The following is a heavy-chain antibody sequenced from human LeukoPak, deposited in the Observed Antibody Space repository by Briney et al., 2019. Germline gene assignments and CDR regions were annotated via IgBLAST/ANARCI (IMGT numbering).Heavy chain of an antibody. CDR3: AKEQQLAFDY. V-gene: IGHV3-30*02. J-gene: IGHJ4*02. CDR1: GFTFGSYG. Sequence: PGGSLRLSCAASGFTFGSYGMHWVRQAPGKGLEWVTFIRSDGSNKYYADSVKGRFTISRDNAKSTLYLQMNSLRAEDTAVYYCAKEQQLAFDYWGQGTLVTVSS. D-gene: IGHD6-13*01. CDR2: IRSDGSNK.